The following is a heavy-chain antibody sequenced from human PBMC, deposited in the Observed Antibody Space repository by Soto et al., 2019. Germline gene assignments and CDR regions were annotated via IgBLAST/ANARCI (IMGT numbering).Heavy chain of an antibody. J-gene: IGHJ4*02. D-gene: IGHD1-26*01. Sequence: GGSLRLSCAASGFTFSTYAMTWVRQSPGKGLEWVSVIRSGGTETFYANSVKGRFTISRDNSKNTLSLEMNNLSAEDTALYYCAKGFSESSYSPFDYWGQGTLVTFSS. CDR1: GFTFSTYA. V-gene: IGHV3-23*01. CDR2: IRSGGTET. CDR3: AKGFSESSYSPFDY.